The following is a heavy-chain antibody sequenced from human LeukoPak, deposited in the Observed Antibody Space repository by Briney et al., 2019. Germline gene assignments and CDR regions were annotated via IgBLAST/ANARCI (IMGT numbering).Heavy chain of an antibody. CDR1: GGSISSYY. CDR3: ASHPLRYCSSTSCYTEYAFDI. Sequence: SETLSLTCAVSGGSISSYYWSWIRQPPGKGLEWVGYFYYDGRSNFNPSLTSRVTISVDTSKNQFSLKLSSVTAADTAVYYCASHPLRYCSSTSCYTEYAFDIWGQGTMVTVSS. CDR2: FYYDGRS. V-gene: IGHV4-59*08. J-gene: IGHJ3*02. D-gene: IGHD2-2*02.